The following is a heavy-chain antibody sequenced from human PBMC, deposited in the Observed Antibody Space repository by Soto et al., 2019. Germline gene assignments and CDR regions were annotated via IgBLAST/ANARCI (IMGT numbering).Heavy chain of an antibody. D-gene: IGHD3-22*01. Sequence: XGALRLSFAASCFTVSSYATNWVRRAPGKGLEWVSSVSANGRNTYYADSVKGRFTVSRDKSKNALFLQLDSLRVEDTAIYYCAKDLSSLGWLALGAPFDSWGPGTLVT. V-gene: IGHV3-23*01. CDR1: CFTVSSYA. CDR3: AKDLSSLGWLALGAPFDS. J-gene: IGHJ4*01. CDR2: VSANGRNT.